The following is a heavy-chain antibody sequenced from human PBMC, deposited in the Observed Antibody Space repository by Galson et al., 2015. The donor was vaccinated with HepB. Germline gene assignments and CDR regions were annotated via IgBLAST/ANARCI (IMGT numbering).Heavy chain of an antibody. D-gene: IGHD2-2*01. V-gene: IGHV3-48*04. CDR2: ISSSSSTI. J-gene: IGHJ6*02. Sequence: SLRLSCAASGFTFSSYSMNWVRQAPGKGLEWVSYISSSSSTIYYADSVKGRFTICRDNAKNSLYLQMNSLRAEDTAVYYCARDYGDCSSTSCHPHDYGDYRGSYYYYGMDVWGQGTTVTVSS. CDR1: GFTFSSYS. CDR3: ARDYGDCSSTSCHPHDYGDYRGSYYYYGMDV.